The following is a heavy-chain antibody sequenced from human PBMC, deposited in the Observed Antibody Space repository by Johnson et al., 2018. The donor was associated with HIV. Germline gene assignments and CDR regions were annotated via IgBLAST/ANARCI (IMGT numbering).Heavy chain of an antibody. Sequence: VQLVESGGGLIQPGGSLRLSCSASGLTVSSSYMSWVRQAPGKGLEWVSVIYSGGGTYYVDSVKGRFTISRDNSENTLYVKMNNLRAEDTAVYYCARDRTASLLTPMVSYAFDSWGQGTLVTVSS. J-gene: IGHJ3*02. V-gene: IGHV3-53*01. CDR1: GLTVSSSY. CDR2: IYSGGGT. D-gene: IGHD5-18*01. CDR3: ARDRTASLLTPMVSYAFDS.